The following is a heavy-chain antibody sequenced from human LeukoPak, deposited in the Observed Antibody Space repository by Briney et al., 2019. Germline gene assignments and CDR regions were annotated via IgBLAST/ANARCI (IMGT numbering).Heavy chain of an antibody. CDR2: INPNSGGT. V-gene: IGHV1-18*01. D-gene: IGHD4/OR15-4a*01. CDR3: ARVVRSGYFDY. CDR1: GYTFTNYG. J-gene: IGHJ4*02. Sequence: ASVKVSCKASGYTFTNYGISWVRQAPGQGLEWMGWINPNSGGTNYAQKFQGRVTITADKSTSTAYMELSSLRSEDTAVYYCARVVRSGYFDYWGQGTLVTVSS.